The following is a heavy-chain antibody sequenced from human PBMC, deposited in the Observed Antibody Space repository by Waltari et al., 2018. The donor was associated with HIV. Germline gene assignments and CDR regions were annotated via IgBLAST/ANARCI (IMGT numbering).Heavy chain of an antibody. CDR3: ARENSDSGDGSWFDP. D-gene: IGHD2-21*02. CDR1: GYTFPHYY. V-gene: IGHV1-2*02. CDR2: ISPSTGAT. J-gene: IGHJ5*02. Sequence: QVQLVQSGAEVKKPGASVTVPCQASGYTFPHYYRHWLRQAPGQGLEWMGWISPSTGATTYAQKFLHRITVTRDTSITTVYMELSSLTSDDTATYYCARENSDSGDGSWFDPWGQGTLVTVSS.